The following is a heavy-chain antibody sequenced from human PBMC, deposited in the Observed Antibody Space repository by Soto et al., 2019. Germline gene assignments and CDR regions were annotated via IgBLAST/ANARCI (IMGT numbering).Heavy chain of an antibody. CDR3: ARGSVLRFLEWLHWFDS. CDR1: GGSISSGGYY. Sequence: SETLSLTCTVSGGSISSGGYYWSWIRHHPGKGLEWIGYIFYSGSTFYSPSLKSRVTISVDTSKNQFSLKLSSVTAADTAVYYCARGSVLRFLEWLHWFDSWGQGTLVTVSS. CDR2: IFYSGST. D-gene: IGHD3-3*01. J-gene: IGHJ5*01. V-gene: IGHV4-31*03.